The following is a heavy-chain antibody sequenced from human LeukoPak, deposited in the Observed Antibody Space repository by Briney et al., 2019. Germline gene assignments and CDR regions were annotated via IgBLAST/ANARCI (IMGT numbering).Heavy chain of an antibody. CDR3: ARAPVPFFYYGMDV. Sequence: PGGSLRLSCAASGFTFSNYDMHWVRQGPGKGVEWISGFDTAGGTYYAGSVKGRFTISRDNARNSLFLQMNSLRAGDTAVYYCARAPVPFFYYGMDVWGQGTTVIVSS. J-gene: IGHJ6*02. V-gene: IGHV3-13*04. CDR2: FDTAGGT. D-gene: IGHD6-6*01. CDR1: GFTFSNYD.